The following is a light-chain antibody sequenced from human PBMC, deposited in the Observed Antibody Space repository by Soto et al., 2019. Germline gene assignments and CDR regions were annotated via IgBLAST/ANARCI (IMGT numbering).Light chain of an antibody. Sequence: QSVLTQPPSASGTPGQRVTISCSGSSSNIGSNTVNWYQQLPRTAPKLLIYSNNQRPSGVPDRFSGSKSGTSASLAISGLQSEDEADYYCAVWDDSLNALFGGGTELTVL. CDR2: SNN. J-gene: IGLJ2*01. CDR3: AVWDDSLNAL. CDR1: SSNIGSNT. V-gene: IGLV1-44*01.